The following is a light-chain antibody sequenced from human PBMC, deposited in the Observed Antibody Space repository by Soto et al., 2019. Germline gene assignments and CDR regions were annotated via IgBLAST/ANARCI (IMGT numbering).Light chain of an antibody. V-gene: IGLV2-11*01. J-gene: IGLJ1*01. CDR2: DVS. CDR1: SSDVGFYNY. Sequence: SALAQPGPVSRSPGQSVTISCTGTSSDVGFYNYVSWYQQYPGKAPKFMIYDVSKRPSGVPDRFSGSKSDNTASLNISGLQAEDEADYYCCSYAGSYTFVFGIGTKVTVL. CDR3: CSYAGSYTFV.